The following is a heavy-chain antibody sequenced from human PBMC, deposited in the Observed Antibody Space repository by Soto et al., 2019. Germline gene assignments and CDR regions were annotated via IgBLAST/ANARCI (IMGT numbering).Heavy chain of an antibody. J-gene: IGHJ4*02. CDR1: GFTFSSYS. Sequence: GGSLRLSCAASGFTFSSYSMNWVRQAPGKGLEWVSYISSSSSTIYYADSVKGRFTISRDNAKNSLYLQMNSLRAEDTAVYYCARDPATSYTWHHDYFDYWGQGTLVTVSS. CDR3: ARDPATSYTWHHDYFDY. CDR2: ISSSSSTI. V-gene: IGHV3-48*04. D-gene: IGHD1-20*01.